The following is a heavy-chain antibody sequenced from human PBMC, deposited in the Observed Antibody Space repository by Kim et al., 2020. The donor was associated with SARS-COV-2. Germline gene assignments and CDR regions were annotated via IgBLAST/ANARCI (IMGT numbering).Heavy chain of an antibody. CDR3: AREGPYCGGDCWEDNWFDP. Sequence: ASVKVSCKASGYTFTSYDINWVRQATGQGLEWMGWMNPNSGNTGYAQKFQGRVTMTRNTSISTAYMELSSLRSEDTAVYYCAREGPYCGGDCWEDNWFDPWGQGALVTVSS. V-gene: IGHV1-8*01. J-gene: IGHJ5*02. CDR1: GYTFTSYD. CDR2: MNPNSGNT. D-gene: IGHD2-21*01.